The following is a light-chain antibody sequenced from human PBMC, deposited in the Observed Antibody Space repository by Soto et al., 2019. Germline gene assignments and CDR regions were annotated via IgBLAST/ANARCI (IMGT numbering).Light chain of an antibody. CDR2: KAS. CDR3: QQYNSYRS. J-gene: IGKJ1*01. Sequence: DIQMTQSPSTLSASVGDRVTVTCRASQSIRSLLAWYQQKPGKAPKVLIYKASSLESGVPSRFSGSGSGTEFTLTISSLQPDDFASYYCQQYNSYRSFGQGTKVDIK. V-gene: IGKV1-5*03. CDR1: QSIRSL.